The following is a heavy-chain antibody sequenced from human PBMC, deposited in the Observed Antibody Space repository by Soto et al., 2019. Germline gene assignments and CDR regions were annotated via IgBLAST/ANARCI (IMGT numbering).Heavy chain of an antibody. Sequence: GGSLRLSCAVSGFTFSSFSMNWVRQAPGKGLEWVSSISTSSSYIYYADSVKGRFTISRDNAKNSLYLQMNSLRAEDTALYYCARGPRSGWMYYFDYWGQGTLVTVSS. CDR1: GFTFSSFS. V-gene: IGHV3-21*01. J-gene: IGHJ4*02. CDR3: ARGPRSGWMYYFDY. CDR2: ISTSSSYI. D-gene: IGHD6-19*01.